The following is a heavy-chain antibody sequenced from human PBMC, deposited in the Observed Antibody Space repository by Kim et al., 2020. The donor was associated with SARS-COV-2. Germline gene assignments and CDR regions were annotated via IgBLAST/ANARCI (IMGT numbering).Heavy chain of an antibody. CDR2: IYPGDSDT. CDR3: AICPVEKTTVGDGYVFDV. Sequence: GESLKISCQGSGYSFTDYWIGWVRQMPGKGLEWVAIIYPGDSDTKYSPSFQGQVTISADRSITTAYLHWSRLKASDTAIYFCAICPVEKTTVGDGYVFDVWGRGTMVTVSS. CDR1: GYSFTDYW. D-gene: IGHD4-4*01. J-gene: IGHJ3*01. V-gene: IGHV5-51*01.